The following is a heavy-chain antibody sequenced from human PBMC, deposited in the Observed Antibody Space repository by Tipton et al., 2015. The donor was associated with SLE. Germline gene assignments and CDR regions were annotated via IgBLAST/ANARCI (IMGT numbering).Heavy chain of an antibody. D-gene: IGHD2-15*01. CDR2: INHSGYT. Sequence: TLSLTCAVYGGSFSGYYWSWIRQPPGKGLERIGEINHSGYTNYNLSLKSRVTISVDTSKNQFSLKLSSVTAADTAVYYCARATDCSGGRCYSAYYYYYGMDVWGQGTTVTVSS. CDR3: ARATDCSGGRCYSAYYYYYGMDV. V-gene: IGHV4-34*01. J-gene: IGHJ6*02. CDR1: GGSFSGYY.